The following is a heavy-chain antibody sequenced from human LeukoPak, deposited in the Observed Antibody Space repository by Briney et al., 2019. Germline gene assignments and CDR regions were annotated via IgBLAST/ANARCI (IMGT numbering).Heavy chain of an antibody. CDR2: ISYDGSNK. V-gene: IGHV3-30*01. D-gene: IGHD4-23*01. CDR1: GFPFSSYS. Sequence: GGSLRLSCAASGFPFSSYSMHWVPQAPGKGLEWVAVISYDGSNKYYAESVKDRFTISRDNSKNTLSMKMNSLRAEDTAVYSCARDQEVYGGNSERGSDAFDIWGQGTMVTVSS. CDR3: ARDQEVYGGNSERGSDAFDI. J-gene: IGHJ3*02.